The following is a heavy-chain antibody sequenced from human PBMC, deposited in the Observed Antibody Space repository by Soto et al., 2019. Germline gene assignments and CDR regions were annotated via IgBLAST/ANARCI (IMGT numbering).Heavy chain of an antibody. V-gene: IGHV3-33*08. J-gene: IGHJ6*03. CDR3: ARDPAHSSSWYYYYYYMDV. D-gene: IGHD6-13*01. CDR1: GFTFSSYG. CDR2: IWYDGSNK. Sequence: GGSLRLSCAASGFTFSSYGMHWVRQAPGKGLEWVAVIWYDGSNKYYADSVKGRFTISRDNSKNTLYLQMNSLRAEDTAVYYCARDPAHSSSWYYYYYYMDVWGKGTTVTVSS.